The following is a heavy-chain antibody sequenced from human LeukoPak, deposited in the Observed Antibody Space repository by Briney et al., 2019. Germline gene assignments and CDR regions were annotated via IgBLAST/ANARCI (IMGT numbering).Heavy chain of an antibody. D-gene: IGHD1-26*01. CDR1: GGSISSSSYY. CDR3: ARSPSYSPLTWFDY. Sequence: SETLSLTCTVSGGSISSSSYYWGWIRQSPGKGLEWIGSIYYSGSTYYNPSLKSRVTISVDTSKNQFSLKLSSVTAADTAVYYCARSPSYSPLTWFDYWGQGTLVTVSS. J-gene: IGHJ4*02. CDR2: IYYSGST. V-gene: IGHV4-39*07.